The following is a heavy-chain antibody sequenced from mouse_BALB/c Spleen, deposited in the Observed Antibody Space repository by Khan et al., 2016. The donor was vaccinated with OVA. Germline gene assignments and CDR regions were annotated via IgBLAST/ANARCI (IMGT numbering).Heavy chain of an antibody. CDR1: DFSLDKYR. J-gene: IGHJ3*01. D-gene: IGHD2-4*01. Sequence: VQLQESGPGPVALSQSLSTTCTVADFSLDKYRIHWIRLSPGKGLEWRGVIWSAGRTDYNAAFISRLTITKDNAKSQVLFQGNSLQPYDTAIHYCARRGYDDGRGALFAYWGHGTLVTVSA. CDR2: IWSAGRT. CDR3: ARRGYDDGRGALFAY. V-gene: IGHV2-2*01.